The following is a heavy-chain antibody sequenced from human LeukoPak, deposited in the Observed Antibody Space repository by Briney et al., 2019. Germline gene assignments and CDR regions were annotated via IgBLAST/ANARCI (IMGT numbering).Heavy chain of an antibody. CDR1: GYTFSSYG. J-gene: IGHJ6*03. D-gene: IGHD3-9*01. CDR3: ARVRDILTGYYNYMDV. Sequence: ASVKVSCKASGYTFSSYGISWLRQAPGQGLEWMGWISADNGNTNYALKLQGRVTMTTDTSTSTAYMELRSLRSDDTAVYYCARVRDILTGYYNYMDVWGKGTTVTVSS. V-gene: IGHV1-18*01. CDR2: ISADNGNT.